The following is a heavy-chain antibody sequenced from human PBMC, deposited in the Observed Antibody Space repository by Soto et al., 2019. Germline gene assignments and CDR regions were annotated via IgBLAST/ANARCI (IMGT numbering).Heavy chain of an antibody. CDR2: IIPILGIA. CDR1: GGTFSSYT. CDR3: ARVEGAYCGGDCYSHWYFDL. J-gene: IGHJ2*01. D-gene: IGHD2-21*02. V-gene: IGHV1-69*02. Sequence: QVQLVQSGAEVKKPGSSVKVSSKASGGTFSSYTISWVRQAPGQGLEWMGRIIPILGIANYAQKFQGRVTITADKSTSTAYMELSSLRSEDTAVYYCARVEGAYCGGDCYSHWYFDLWGRGTLVTVSS.